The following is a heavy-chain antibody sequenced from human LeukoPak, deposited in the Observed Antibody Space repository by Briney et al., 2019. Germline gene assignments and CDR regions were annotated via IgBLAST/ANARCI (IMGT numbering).Heavy chain of an antibody. D-gene: IGHD2-2*02. J-gene: IGHJ3*02. CDR1: GGSISSGGYY. Sequence: SQTLSLTCTVSGGSISSGGYYWGWIRQHPGKGLEWIGYIYYSGSTYYNPSLKSRVTISVDTSKNQFSLKLSSVTAADTAVYYCARDAIASDAFDIWGQGTMVTVSS. CDR3: ARDAIASDAFDI. CDR2: IYYSGST. V-gene: IGHV4-31*03.